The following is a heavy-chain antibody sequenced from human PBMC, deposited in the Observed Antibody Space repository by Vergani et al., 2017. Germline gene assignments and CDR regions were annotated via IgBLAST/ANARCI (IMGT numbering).Heavy chain of an antibody. J-gene: IGHJ4*02. Sequence: QVQLQESGPGLVKPSETLSLTCTVSGDSVISTDYHWGWIRQPPGKGLEWIGSMDYSGSTSYNPSLESRISISFATPKNQFSLRLTSVTAADTAVYYCERKRVACRAAYCHSYDFWGPGTLGGVSS. CDR2: MDYSGST. V-gene: IGHV4-39*01. CDR1: GDSVISTDYH. D-gene: IGHD2-15*01. CDR3: ERKRVACRAAYCHSYDF.